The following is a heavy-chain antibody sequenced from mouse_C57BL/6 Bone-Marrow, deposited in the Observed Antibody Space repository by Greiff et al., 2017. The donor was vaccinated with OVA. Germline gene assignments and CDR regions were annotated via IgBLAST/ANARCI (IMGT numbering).Heavy chain of an antibody. CDR3: ARGDYDVGAWFAY. J-gene: IGHJ3*01. V-gene: IGHV5-9*01. Sequence: EVQRVESGGGLVKPGGSLKLSCAASGFTFSSYTMSWVRQTPEKRLEWVATISGGGGNTYYPDSVKGRVTISRDTAKNTLYLQMSRLRTEDTALYYCARGDYDVGAWFAYWGQGTLVTVSA. D-gene: IGHD2-4*01. CDR1: GFTFSSYT. CDR2: ISGGGGNT.